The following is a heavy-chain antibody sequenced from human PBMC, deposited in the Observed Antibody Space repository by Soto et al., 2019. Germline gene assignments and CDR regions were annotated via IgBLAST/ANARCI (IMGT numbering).Heavy chain of an antibody. J-gene: IGHJ6*02. V-gene: IGHV3-53*02. D-gene: IGHD3-22*01. CDR2: INRGGST. CDR1: GFTVSSHY. CDR3: ARDDFDSSGSYGMDV. Sequence: EVQLVETGGGLIQPGGSLRLSCAASGFTVSSHYLTWVRQAPGKGLEWVSLINRGGSTYYADSVKGRFTISRDNSKNTLYLQMNSLRGEDTAVYYCARDDFDSSGSYGMDVWGQGATVTVSS.